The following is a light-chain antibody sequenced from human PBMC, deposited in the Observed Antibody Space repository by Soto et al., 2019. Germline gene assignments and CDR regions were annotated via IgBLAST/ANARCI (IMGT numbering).Light chain of an antibody. V-gene: IGKV3-20*01. J-gene: IGKJ1*01. Sequence: EIVMTQSPATLSVSPGRIATLSCRASQSISDTLAWYQQKPGQAPRLLIYGASNRASGIPDRFSGSGSGTDFTLTISRLEPEDFAVYYCQQYGSSGTFGQGTKVDI. CDR3: QQYGSSGT. CDR1: QSISDT. CDR2: GAS.